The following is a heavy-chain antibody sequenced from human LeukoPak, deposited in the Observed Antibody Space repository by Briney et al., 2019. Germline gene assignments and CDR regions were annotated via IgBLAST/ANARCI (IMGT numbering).Heavy chain of an antibody. CDR1: GYTLTELS. CDR3: ANPPTVTKIRFDS. D-gene: IGHD4-17*01. J-gene: IGHJ5*01. CDR2: FDPEDGET. V-gene: IGHV1-24*01. Sequence: ASVKVSCKVSGYTLTELSMHWVRQAPGKGLEWMGGFDPEDGETIYAQKFQGRVTMTEDTSTDTAYMELSSLRSEDAAVYYCANPPTVTKIRFDSWGQGTLVTVSS.